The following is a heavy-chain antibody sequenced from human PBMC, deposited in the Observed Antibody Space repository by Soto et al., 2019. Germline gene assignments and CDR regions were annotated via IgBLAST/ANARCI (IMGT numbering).Heavy chain of an antibody. CDR1: GYNFRDYW. Sequence: GESLKISCQGSGYNFRDYWIGSVRQMPGKGLEWMGFIYPGDSDTRYNPSFQGQVTIAADKSVNTAFLQWSSLKASDTAIYYCARHVGSNYIDFWGQGTLVTVS. D-gene: IGHD1-26*01. CDR3: ARHVGSNYIDF. CDR2: IYPGDSDT. V-gene: IGHV5-51*01. J-gene: IGHJ4*02.